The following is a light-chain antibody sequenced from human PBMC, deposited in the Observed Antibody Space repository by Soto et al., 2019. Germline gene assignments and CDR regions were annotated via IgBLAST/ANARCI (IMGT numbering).Light chain of an antibody. CDR3: QQSYSTPWT. J-gene: IGKJ1*01. V-gene: IGKV1-39*01. Sequence: DIQMTQSPSTLSASIGDRVTITCRASQNINNWIAWYQQKPGKAPKFLIYDASTLESGVPSRFSGSGSGTDFTLTISSLQPEDFATYYCQQSYSTPWTFGQGTKVDIK. CDR1: QNINNW. CDR2: DAS.